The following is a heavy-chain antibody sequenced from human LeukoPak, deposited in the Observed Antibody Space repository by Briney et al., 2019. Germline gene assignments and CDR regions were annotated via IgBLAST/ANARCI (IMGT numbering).Heavy chain of an antibody. Sequence: SETLSLTCAVYGGSFSGYYWTWIRQPPGKGLEWIGEINHSGSTNYNPSLKSRVTISVDTSKNQFSLKLSSVTAADTAVYYCARGLQLVRHWFDPWGQGTLVTVSS. V-gene: IGHV4-34*01. CDR3: ARGLQLVRHWFDP. J-gene: IGHJ5*02. CDR1: GGSFSGYY. D-gene: IGHD6-13*01. CDR2: INHSGST.